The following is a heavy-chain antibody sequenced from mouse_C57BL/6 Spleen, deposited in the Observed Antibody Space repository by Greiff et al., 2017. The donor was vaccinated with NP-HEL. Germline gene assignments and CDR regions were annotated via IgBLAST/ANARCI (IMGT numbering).Heavy chain of an antibody. V-gene: IGHV1-18*01. J-gene: IGHJ2*01. CDR3: ARSGGNYVGYFDY. CDR1: GYTFTDYN. Sequence: VHVKQSGPELVKPGASVKIPCKASGYTFTDYNMDWVKQSHGKSLEWIGDINPNNGGTIYNQKFKGKATLTVDKSSSTAYMELRSLTSEDTAVYYCARSGGNYVGYFDYWGQGTTLTVSS. D-gene: IGHD2-1*01. CDR2: INPNNGGT.